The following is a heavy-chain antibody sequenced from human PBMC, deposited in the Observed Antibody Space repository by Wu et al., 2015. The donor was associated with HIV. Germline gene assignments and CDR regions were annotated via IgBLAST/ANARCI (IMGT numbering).Heavy chain of an antibody. J-gene: IGHJ3*02. Sequence: QVQLVQSGAEVKKPGASLKVSCKASGYSFSDYYIHWVRQAPRQGLEWLGWINPKNGGSNLAQKFQGRVTMTRDTSINTAYLELSSLTSDDTAVYYCVRGARGMPKGAFDIWGQGTLVIVSS. V-gene: IGHV1-2*02. CDR2: INPKNGGS. D-gene: IGHD3-10*01. CDR3: VRGARGMPKGAFDI. CDR1: GYSFSDYY.